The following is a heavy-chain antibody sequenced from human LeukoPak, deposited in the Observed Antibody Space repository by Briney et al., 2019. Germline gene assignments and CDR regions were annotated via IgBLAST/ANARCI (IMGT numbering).Heavy chain of an antibody. CDR3: ARGVNIVATTIDY. CDR1: GFTFSSYS. CDR2: ISSSSSYI. J-gene: IGHJ4*02. Sequence: GGSLRLSCAASGFTFSSYSMNWVRQAPGKGLEWVSSISSSSSYIYYADSVKGRFIISRDNAKNSLYLQMNSLRAEDTAVYYCARGVNIVATTIDYWGQGTLVTVSS. D-gene: IGHD5-12*01. V-gene: IGHV3-21*01.